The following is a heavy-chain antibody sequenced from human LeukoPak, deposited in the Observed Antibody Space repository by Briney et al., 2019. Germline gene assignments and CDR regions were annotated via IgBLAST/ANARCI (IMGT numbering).Heavy chain of an antibody. CDR1: IGSFSGYY. J-gene: IGHJ6*03. CDR2: INHSGST. V-gene: IGHV4-34*01. CDR3: ARGRRTIVVVAAGRRGYYYMDV. D-gene: IGHD2-2*01. Sequence: TSETLSLTCALYIGSFSGYYWSCIPEPPGKRLEWIGEINHSGSTSYTPSRKSPVTISLDTSKNQFSLTLRSVTTADTGVYYCARGRRTIVVVAAGRRGYYYMDVWGNGTTVTVSS.